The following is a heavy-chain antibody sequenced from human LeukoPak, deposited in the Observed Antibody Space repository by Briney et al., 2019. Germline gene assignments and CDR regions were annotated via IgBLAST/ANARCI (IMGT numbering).Heavy chain of an antibody. J-gene: IGHJ4*02. Sequence: PSETLSLTCAVYGGSFSGYYWSWIRQPPGKGLVWIGEINHSGSTNYNPSLKSRVTISVDTSKNQFSLKLSSVTAADTAVYYCARGVPNPNYYGSGSEDRYFDYWGQGTLVTVSS. CDR1: GGSFSGYY. V-gene: IGHV4-34*01. D-gene: IGHD3-10*01. CDR2: INHSGST. CDR3: ARGVPNPNYYGSGSEDRYFDY.